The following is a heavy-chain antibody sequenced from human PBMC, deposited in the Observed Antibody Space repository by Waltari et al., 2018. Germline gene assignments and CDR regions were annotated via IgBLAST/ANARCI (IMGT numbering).Heavy chain of an antibody. Sequence: QVQLVQSGAEVKKPGSSVKVSCKASGGSFSTYAITWVRQAPGQGLEWMGVIIPMFETANYAQQFQERVTITTDGSMTTAYMELSSLTSEDTAVYYCARGGLYGQQLLESAFEIWGQGTKVTVAS. J-gene: IGHJ3*02. V-gene: IGHV1-69*05. CDR3: ARGGLYGQQLLESAFEI. D-gene: IGHD6-13*01. CDR1: GGSFSTYA. CDR2: IIPMFETA.